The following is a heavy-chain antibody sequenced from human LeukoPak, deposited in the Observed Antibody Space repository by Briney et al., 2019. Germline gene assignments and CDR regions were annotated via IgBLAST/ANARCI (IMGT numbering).Heavy chain of an antibody. V-gene: IGHV3-21*01. J-gene: IGHJ3*02. CDR3: ARDGMITAYAFDI. Sequence: GGSLRLSCAASGFTFSSYSMNWVRQAPGEGLEWVSSISSSSSYIYYADSVKGRFTISRDNAKNSLYLQMNSLRAEDTAVYYCARDGMITAYAFDIWGQGTMVTVSS. CDR2: ISSSSSYI. CDR1: GFTFSSYS. D-gene: IGHD3-16*01.